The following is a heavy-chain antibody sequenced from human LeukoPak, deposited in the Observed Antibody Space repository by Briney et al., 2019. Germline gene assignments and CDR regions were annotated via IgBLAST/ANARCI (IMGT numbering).Heavy chain of an antibody. J-gene: IGHJ5*02. V-gene: IGHV3-7*03. D-gene: IGHD1-20*01. CDR2: IKDDGSEK. CDR1: GFTFSSFW. CDR3: AKGDNWNENNWFDP. Sequence: GGSLRLSCAASGFTFSSFWMSWVRQAPGKGLEWVASIKDDGSEKFYVDSVKGRFTISRDNSKNTLYLQMNSLRAEDTAVYYCAKGDNWNENNWFDPWGQGTLVTVSS.